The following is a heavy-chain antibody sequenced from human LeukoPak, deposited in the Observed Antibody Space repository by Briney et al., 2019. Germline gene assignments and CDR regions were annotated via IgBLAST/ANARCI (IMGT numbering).Heavy chain of an antibody. CDR1: GYTFTSYG. V-gene: IGHV1-18*01. CDR2: ISAYNGST. J-gene: IGHJ6*02. CDR3: AREGLAVADAYYYYGMDV. D-gene: IGHD6-19*01. Sequence: GASVKVSCKASGYTFTSYGISWVRQAPGQGLEWMGWISAYNGSTNYAQKLQGRVTMTTDTSTSTAYMELRSLRSDDTAVYYCAREGLAVADAYYYYGMDVWGQGTTVTVSS.